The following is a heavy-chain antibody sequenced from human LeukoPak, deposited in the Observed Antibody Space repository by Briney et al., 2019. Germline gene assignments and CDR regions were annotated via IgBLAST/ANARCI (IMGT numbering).Heavy chain of an antibody. Sequence: GGSLRLSCAASGFTFTTHWFHWVRQAPGKGLVWVSRINTDGTTTNYADSVKGRFTISRDSTKSTLYLQMNSLRAEDTAVYYRVRSFSGPADYWGQGTQVTVSS. V-gene: IGHV3-74*01. CDR2: INTDGTTT. D-gene: IGHD3-10*01. CDR1: GFTFTTHW. J-gene: IGHJ4*02. CDR3: VRSFSGPADY.